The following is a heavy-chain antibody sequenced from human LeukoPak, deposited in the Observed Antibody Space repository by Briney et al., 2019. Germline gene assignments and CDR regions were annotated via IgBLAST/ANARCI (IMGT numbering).Heavy chain of an antibody. J-gene: IGHJ4*02. D-gene: IGHD6-19*01. CDR1: GGSISSSTYY. V-gene: IGHV4-39*01. CDR2: IYYSGST. Sequence: PSETLSLTCTVSGGSISSSTYYWGWLRQPPGQGLEWIGNIYYSGSTYYNPSLKSRVTISVDTSKNQFSLKLSSVTAADTAVYYCARRPTGSIAVAGNYFDYWGQGTLVTVSS. CDR3: ARRPTGSIAVAGNYFDY.